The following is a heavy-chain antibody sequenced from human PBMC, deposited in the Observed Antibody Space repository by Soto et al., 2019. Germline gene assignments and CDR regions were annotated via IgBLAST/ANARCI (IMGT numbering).Heavy chain of an antibody. V-gene: IGHV1-2*02. CDR2: INPNSGGT. J-gene: IGHJ5*01. Sequence: GVSAEPSWKASGDAYTVRYMCWARQETGQGLEWMGWINPNSGGTNYAQKFQGRVTMTRDTSISTAYMELSRLRSDDTAVYYCARAAEFEWLLRSVDSWGNALLVSV. D-gene: IGHD3-22*01. CDR3: ARAAEFEWLLRSVDS. CDR1: GDAYTVRY.